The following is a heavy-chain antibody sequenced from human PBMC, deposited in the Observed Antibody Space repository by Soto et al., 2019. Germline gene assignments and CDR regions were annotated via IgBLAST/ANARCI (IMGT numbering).Heavy chain of an antibody. V-gene: IGHV3-21*01. D-gene: IGHD2-15*01. CDR2: VRGNSYGA. CDR3: VRGGGGGLFDP. Sequence: KAGGSLRLSCAASGFMFENYAMIWVRQAPGKGLEWVATVRGNSYGAYYADSVRGRFIISRDNAKRSLYLQMMSLTAEDTAIYYCVRGGGGGLFDPWGQGTMVTVSS. CDR1: GFMFENYA. J-gene: IGHJ5*02.